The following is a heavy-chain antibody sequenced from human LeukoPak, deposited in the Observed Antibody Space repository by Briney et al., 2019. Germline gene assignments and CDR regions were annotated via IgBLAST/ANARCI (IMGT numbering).Heavy chain of an antibody. CDR3: ARERSGSYSFDY. CDR2: ISAYNGNT. J-gene: IGHJ4*02. D-gene: IGHD1-26*01. CDR1: GYTFTSYS. V-gene: IGHV1-18*01. Sequence: ASVKVSCKASGYTFTSYSISWVRQAPGQGLEWMGWISAYNGNTDFAQKLQGRVTMTTDTSTSTAYMELRSLRSDDTAVYYCARERSGSYSFDYWGQGTLVTVSS.